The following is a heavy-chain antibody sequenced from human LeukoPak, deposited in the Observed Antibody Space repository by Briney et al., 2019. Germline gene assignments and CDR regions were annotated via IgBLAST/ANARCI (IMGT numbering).Heavy chain of an antibody. CDR2: IHSSSST. J-gene: IGHJ6*03. CDR1: GGSVSSSY. CDR3: AREDGSSWKYYYYYMDA. D-gene: IGHD6-13*01. V-gene: IGHV4-4*07. Sequence: SETLSLTCTVSGGSVSSSYWSWIRQPAGMRLEWIGRIHSSSSTNYNPSLKSRVTMSLDTSKNQFSLRLSSVTAADTTVYYCAREDGSSWKYYYYYMDAWGKGTTVTVSS.